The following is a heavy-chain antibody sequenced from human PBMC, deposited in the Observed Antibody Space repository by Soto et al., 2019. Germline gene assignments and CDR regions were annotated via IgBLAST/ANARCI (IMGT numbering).Heavy chain of an antibody. CDR1: GVTVSIYA. D-gene: IGHD6-19*01. V-gene: IGHV3-30-3*01. CDR2: ISYDGSNK. CDR3: ARENSSGWFHAFDI. Sequence: GGSLGLSCAASGVTVSIYAMHVVRHAPGKGLEWVAVISYDGSNKYYADSVKGRFTISRDNSKNTLYLQMNSLRAEDTAVYYCARENSSGWFHAFDIWGQGTMVTVSS. J-gene: IGHJ3*02.